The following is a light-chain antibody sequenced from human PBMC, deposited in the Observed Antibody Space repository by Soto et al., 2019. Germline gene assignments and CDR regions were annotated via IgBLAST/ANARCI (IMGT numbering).Light chain of an antibody. CDR3: QSYDSSLSGYV. V-gene: IGLV1-40*01. Sequence: QSVLTQPPSVSAAPGQRVTISCTGSSSNIGAGYDVHWYQLLPGTAPKLLIYRNINRPSGVPDRFSGSKSGTSASLAITGLQAVDEADYSCQSYDSSLSGYVVGTGTKVTVL. CDR2: RNI. J-gene: IGLJ1*01. CDR1: SSNIGAGYD.